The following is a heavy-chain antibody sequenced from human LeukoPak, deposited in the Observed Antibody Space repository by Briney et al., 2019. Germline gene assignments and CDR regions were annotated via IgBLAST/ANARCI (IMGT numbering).Heavy chain of an antibody. V-gene: IGHV3-30-3*01. D-gene: IGHD6-6*01. CDR1: GFTFSKYP. CDR2: ISYDGSNK. CDR3: ARALANIAARPDAFDI. J-gene: IGHJ3*02. Sequence: TGGSLRLSCAASGFTFSKYPIHWVRQAPGKGLEWVALISYDGSNKYYADSVKGRFTISRDNSKNTVYLQMNSLRAEDTAVYYCARALANIAARPDAFDIWGQGTMVTVSS.